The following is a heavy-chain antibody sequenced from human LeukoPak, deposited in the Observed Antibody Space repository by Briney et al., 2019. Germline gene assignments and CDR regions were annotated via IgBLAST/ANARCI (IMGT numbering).Heavy chain of an antibody. J-gene: IGHJ4*02. CDR2: ISSSSSYT. V-gene: IGHV3-11*06. CDR1: GFTFSDYY. D-gene: IGHD2-2*01. Sequence: PGGSLRLSCAASGFTFSDYYMSWIRQAPGKGLEWVSYISSSSSYTNYADSVKGRFTISRDNAKNSLYLQMNTLRAEDTAVHYCARSLGYCSSTSCYIRAIDYWGQGTLVTVSS. CDR3: ARSLGYCSSTSCYIRAIDY.